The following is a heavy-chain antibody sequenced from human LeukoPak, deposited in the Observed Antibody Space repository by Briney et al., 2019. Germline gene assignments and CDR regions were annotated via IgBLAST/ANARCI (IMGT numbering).Heavy chain of an antibody. Sequence: AGGSLRLSCAASGFTFSSYAMSWVRQAPGKGLEWVSAISGSGGGTYYADSVKGRFTISRDNSKNTLYLQMNSLRAEDTAVYYCAKKARIAAAGRNDYWGQGTLVTVSS. J-gene: IGHJ4*02. CDR3: AKKARIAAAGRNDY. CDR2: ISGSGGGT. CDR1: GFTFSSYA. D-gene: IGHD6-13*01. V-gene: IGHV3-23*01.